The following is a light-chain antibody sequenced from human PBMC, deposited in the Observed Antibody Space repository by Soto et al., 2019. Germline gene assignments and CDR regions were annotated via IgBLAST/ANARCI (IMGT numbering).Light chain of an antibody. CDR1: QSVSVY. J-gene: IGKJ5*01. V-gene: IGKV3-11*01. CDR3: HQRQYWPPIT. CDR2: DAS. Sequence: EIVLTQSPATLSLSPGGRATLSCRASQSVSVYLDWYQQKPGQAPRLLISDASNRATGIPARFSGSGSGTDFTLTISSLEPEDFAVYYCHQRQYWPPITFGQGTRLEIK.